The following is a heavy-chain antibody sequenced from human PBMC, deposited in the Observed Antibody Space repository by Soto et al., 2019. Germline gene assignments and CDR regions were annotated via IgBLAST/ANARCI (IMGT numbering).Heavy chain of an antibody. J-gene: IGHJ6*02. CDR1: GFTFCIYG. D-gene: IGHD2-15*01. V-gene: IGHV3-30*18. Sequence: GGLLRLSYAASGFTFCIYGLHRLRQAPGKGLERVAVISYDGSNKYYADSLKGRFTISRDNSKNTLYLQINSLRAEDTAVYYCAKVKGSYNTDYYYYGMDVWGQGTTVTVSS. CDR3: AKVKGSYNTDYYYYGMDV. CDR2: ISYDGSNK.